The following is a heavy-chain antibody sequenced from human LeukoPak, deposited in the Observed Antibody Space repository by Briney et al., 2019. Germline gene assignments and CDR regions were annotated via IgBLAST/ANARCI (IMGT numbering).Heavy chain of an antibody. CDR3: ASVRGYSSGWYASGFDP. V-gene: IGHV4-59*12. D-gene: IGHD6-19*01. Sequence: SETLSLTCTVSGGSISSYYWSWIRQPPGKGLEWIGYIYNSGSTNYNPSLKSRVTISLDTSTNQFSLKLTSVTAADTAVYYCASVRGYSSGWYASGFDPWGQGTLVTVSS. CDR2: IYNSGST. CDR1: GGSISSYY. J-gene: IGHJ5*02.